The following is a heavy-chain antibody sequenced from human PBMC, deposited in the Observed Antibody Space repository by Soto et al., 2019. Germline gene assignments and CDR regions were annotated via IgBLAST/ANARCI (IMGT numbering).Heavy chain of an antibody. V-gene: IGHV1-18*01. J-gene: IGHJ5*02. CDR3: ARDIVVVAAGPESNWFDP. CDR1: GYTFTSCG. CDR2: ISAYNGNT. Sequence: GASVKVSCKASGYTFTSCGISWVRQAPGRGLEWMGWISAYNGNTNYAQKLQGRVTMTTDTSTSTAYMELRSLRSDDTAVYYCARDIVVVAAGPESNWFDPWGQGTLVTVSS. D-gene: IGHD2-15*01.